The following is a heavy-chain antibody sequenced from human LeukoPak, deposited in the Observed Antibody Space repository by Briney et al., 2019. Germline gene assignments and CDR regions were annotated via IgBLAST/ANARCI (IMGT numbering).Heavy chain of an antibody. CDR3: ARHPSDSYGYFDY. J-gene: IGHJ4*02. CDR2: IYYSGST. V-gene: IGHV4-39*01. CDR1: GGSISSSSYY. D-gene: IGHD5-18*01. Sequence: SETLSLTCTVSGGSISSSSYYWGWIRQPPGKGLEWIGSIYYSGSTYYNPSLKSRVTISVDTSKNQFSLKLSSVTAADTAVYYCARHPSDSYGYFDYWGQGTLVTVSS.